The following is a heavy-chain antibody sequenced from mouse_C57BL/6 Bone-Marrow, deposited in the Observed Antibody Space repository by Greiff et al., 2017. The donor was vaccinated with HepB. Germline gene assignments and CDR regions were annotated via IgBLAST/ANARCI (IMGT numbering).Heavy chain of an antibody. CDR2: ISDGGSYT. CDR3: AREGNYGSRDY. J-gene: IGHJ2*01. CDR1: GFTFSSYA. D-gene: IGHD1-1*01. Sequence: EVKLVESGGGLVKPGGSLKLSCAASGFTFSSYAMSWVRQTPEKRLEWVATISDGGSYTYYPDNVKGRFTISRDNAKNNLYLQMSHLKSEDTAMYYCAREGNYGSRDYWGQGTTLTVSS. V-gene: IGHV5-4*01.